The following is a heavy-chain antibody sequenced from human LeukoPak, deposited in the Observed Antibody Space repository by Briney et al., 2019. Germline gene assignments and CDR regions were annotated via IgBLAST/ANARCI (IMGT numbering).Heavy chain of an antibody. J-gene: IGHJ6*03. CDR1: GGSISSYY. CDR2: IYYSGST. V-gene: IGHV4-59*01. D-gene: IGHD5-18*01. Sequence: PSETQSLTCPVSGGSISSYYWSWIRQPPGKGLEWIGYIYYSGSTNYNPSLKSRVTISVDTSKNQFSLKLSSVTAADTAVYYCARVLRGYTSYYYYYYMDVWGKGTTVTVSS. CDR3: ARVLRGYTSYYYYYYMDV.